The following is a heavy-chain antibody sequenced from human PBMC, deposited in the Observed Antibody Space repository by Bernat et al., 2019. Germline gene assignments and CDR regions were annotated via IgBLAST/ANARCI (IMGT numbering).Heavy chain of an antibody. V-gene: IGHV4-39*01. CDR2: IYYSGST. CDR3: ARLGGWFGKTYEGYCFGY. CDR1: GGSISSSSYY. J-gene: IGHJ4*02. Sequence: QLQLQESGPGLVKPSETLSLTCTVSGGSISSSSYYWGWIRQPPGKGLEWIGSIYYSGSTYYNPSLKSRVTISVDTSRIQFSLKLSSVTAADTAVYYCARLGGWFGKTYEGYCFGYWGQGTLVTVSS. D-gene: IGHD3-10*01.